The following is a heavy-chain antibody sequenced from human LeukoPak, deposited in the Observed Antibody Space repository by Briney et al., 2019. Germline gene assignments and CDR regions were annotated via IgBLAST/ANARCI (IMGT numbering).Heavy chain of an antibody. CDR1: GGSISSSSYY. CDR2: IYYSGST. D-gene: IGHD6-25*01. J-gene: IGHJ3*02. CDR3: ARLKMDTLAARVNAFDI. V-gene: IGHV4-39*01. Sequence: SETLSPTCTVSGGSISSSSYYWGWIRQPPGKGLEWIGSIYYSGSTYYNPSLKSRVTISVDTSKNQFSLKLSSVTAADTAVYYCARLKMDTLAARVNAFDIWGQGTMVTVSS.